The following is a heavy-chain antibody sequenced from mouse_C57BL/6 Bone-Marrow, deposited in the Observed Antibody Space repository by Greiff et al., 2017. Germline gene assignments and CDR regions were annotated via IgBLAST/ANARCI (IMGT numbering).Heavy chain of an antibody. CDR3: ARQYYYGSSHWYFDV. Sequence: EVQLVESGGGLVQPGGSLSLSCAASGFTFTNYYMSWVRQPPGKALEWLGFIRNKANGYTTEYSASVKGRFTISSDNAQSILYLQMNALRAEDSATYYCARQYYYGSSHWYFDVWGTGTTVTVSS. D-gene: IGHD1-1*01. J-gene: IGHJ1*03. CDR1: GFTFTNYY. V-gene: IGHV7-3*01. CDR2: IRNKANGYTT.